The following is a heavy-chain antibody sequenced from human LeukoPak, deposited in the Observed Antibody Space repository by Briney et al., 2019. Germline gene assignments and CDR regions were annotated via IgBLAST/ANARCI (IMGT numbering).Heavy chain of an antibody. V-gene: IGHV3-30*04. J-gene: IGHJ4*02. CDR3: ARGLHDRSWYGAH. D-gene: IGHD6-13*01. CDR1: GFTFSDYT. Sequence: GGSLRLSCAASGFTFSDYTMQWVRQAPGKGLEWVALLPPDGSYQYYADSLKGRFTITRDNFKNALYLQMNSLRLEDTAVYYCARGLHDRSWYGAHWGQGTLLSVSS. CDR2: LPPDGSYQ.